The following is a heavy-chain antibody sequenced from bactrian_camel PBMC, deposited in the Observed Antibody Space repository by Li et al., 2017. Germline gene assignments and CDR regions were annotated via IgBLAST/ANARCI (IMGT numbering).Heavy chain of an antibody. CDR2: IYTGDAARYRGGDGA. CDR3: AKWAAHYSGGYYYVFDV. V-gene: IGHV3S1*01. Sequence: HVQLVESGGGSVQSGGSLRLSCATSGDTFRRLCMGWFRQSPGSKREGVAAIYTGDAARYRGGDGAYYRDSVKGRFTIPRDNAKNTLYLQLNSLTTADTGMYYCAKWAAHYSGGYYYVFDVWGQGTQVTVS. CDR1: GDTFRRLC. J-gene: IGHJ4*01. D-gene: IGHD2*01.